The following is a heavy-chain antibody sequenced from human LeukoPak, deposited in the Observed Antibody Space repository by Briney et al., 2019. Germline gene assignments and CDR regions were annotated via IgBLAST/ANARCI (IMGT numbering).Heavy chain of an antibody. Sequence: SETLSLTCTVSGGSISSYYWSWIRQPPGKGLEWIGYIYYSGSTNYNPSLKSRVTISVDTSKNQFSLKLSSVTAADTAVYYCARDGHGMDVWGQGTTVTVSS. CDR3: ARDGHGMDV. V-gene: IGHV4-59*01. J-gene: IGHJ6*02. CDR1: GGSISSYY. CDR2: IYYSGST.